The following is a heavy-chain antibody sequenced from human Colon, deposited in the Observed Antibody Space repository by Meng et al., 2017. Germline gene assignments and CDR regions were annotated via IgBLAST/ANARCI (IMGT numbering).Heavy chain of an antibody. CDR3: ARDRQWLGSNY. CDR1: GYTFTTYG. CDR2: ISTYNGKT. V-gene: IGHV1-18*01. D-gene: IGHD6-19*01. Sequence: VRRVQSGAEVKKPGASVEVSCKASGYTFTTYGITWVRQAPGQGLEWMGWISTYNGKTDYAQKLQGRVTMTTDTSTSTAYMELRSLRSDDTAMYYCARDRQWLGSNYWGQGTLVTVSS. J-gene: IGHJ4*02.